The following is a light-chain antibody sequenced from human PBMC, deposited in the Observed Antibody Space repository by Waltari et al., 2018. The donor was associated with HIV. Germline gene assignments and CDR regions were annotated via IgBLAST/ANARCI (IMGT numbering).Light chain of an antibody. CDR2: DNH. CDR3: GTWDSSLSAGV. V-gene: IGLV1-51*01. CDR1: RSNIGNNY. Sequence: SVLPQPPSLSPAPGQKITISSSGSRSNIGNNYVSWYQQRPGTAPKLLIYDNHKRPSGIPDRFSGSKSGTSATLGITGLQTGDEADYYCGTWDSSLSAGVFGGGTKVTVL. J-gene: IGLJ2*01.